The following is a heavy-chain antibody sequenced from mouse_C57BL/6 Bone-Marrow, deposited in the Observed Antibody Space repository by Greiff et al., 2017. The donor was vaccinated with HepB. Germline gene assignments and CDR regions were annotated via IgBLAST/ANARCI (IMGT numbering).Heavy chain of an antibody. CDR2: IRSKSNNYAT. J-gene: IGHJ2*01. D-gene: IGHD2-4*01. CDR1: GFSFNTYA. Sequence: EVKLMESGGGLVQPQGSLKLSCAASGFSFNTYAMNWVRQAPGKGLEWVARIRSKSNNYATYYADSVKDRFTISRDDSESMLYLQMNNLKTDDTAMYYCVRHGGLRRGFDYWGQGTTLTVSS. CDR3: VRHGGLRRGFDY. V-gene: IGHV10-1*01.